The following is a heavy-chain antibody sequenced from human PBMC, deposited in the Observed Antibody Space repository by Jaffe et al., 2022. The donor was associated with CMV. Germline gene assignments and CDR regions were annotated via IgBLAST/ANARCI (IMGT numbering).Heavy chain of an antibody. Sequence: EVQLVESGGGLVQPGGSLRLSCAASGFTFSNYEMNWVRQAPGKGLEWVSYISSSGTTIYYADSVKGRFTISRDNAKNSLYLQMNSLRDEDTAVYYCARDTAFRGSYWRGDYWGQGTLVTVSS. CDR1: GFTFSNYE. D-gene: IGHD1-26*01. V-gene: IGHV3-48*03. J-gene: IGHJ4*02. CDR3: ARDTAFRGSYWRGDY. CDR2: ISSSGTTI.